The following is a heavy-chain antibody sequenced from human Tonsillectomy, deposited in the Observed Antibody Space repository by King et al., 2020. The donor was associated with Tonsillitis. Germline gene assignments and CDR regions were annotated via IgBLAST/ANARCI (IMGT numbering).Heavy chain of an antibody. D-gene: IGHD3-22*01. J-gene: IGHJ3*02. CDR3: VSASGYYDFSEPDAFDI. V-gene: IGHV3-7*01. Sequence: VQLVESGGGLVQPGGSLRLSCAASGFTFSSYWMSWVRQAPGKGLEWVANIKQDGREKYYVDSVKGGFTISRDNAKNSLYLQVNSRRAEDTAVYYCVSASGYYDFSEPDAFDIWGQRTMGTVSS. CDR2: IKQDGREK. CDR1: GFTFSSYW.